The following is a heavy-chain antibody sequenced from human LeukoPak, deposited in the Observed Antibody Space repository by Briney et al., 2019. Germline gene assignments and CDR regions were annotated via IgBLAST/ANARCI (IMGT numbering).Heavy chain of an antibody. CDR3: VREGGPYSHYYYMDV. CDR2: ISTYSTYI. V-gene: IGHV3-21*01. D-gene: IGHD3-16*01. J-gene: IGHJ6*03. Sequence: RGSLRLSCAASGFIFNSYDMDWVRQAPGKGLEWVASISTYSTYIKYGDSVKGRFTISRDNANSSLSLQMNSLKVEDTAVYYCVREGGPYSHYYYMDVWGKGTTVAVSS. CDR1: GFIFNSYD.